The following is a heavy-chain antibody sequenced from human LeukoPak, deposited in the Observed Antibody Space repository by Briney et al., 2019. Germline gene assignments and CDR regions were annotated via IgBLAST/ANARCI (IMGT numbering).Heavy chain of an antibody. D-gene: IGHD3-9*01. CDR2: INPNSGGT. Sequence: ASVKVSCKASGYTFTGYYMHWVRQAPGQGLEWMGWINPNSGGTNYAQKFQGRVTITADKSTSTAYMELSSLRSEDTAVYYCARVRGYDILTGYWNYYYYYMDVWGKGTTVTVSS. CDR3: ARVRGYDILTGYWNYYYYYMDV. CDR1: GYTFTGYY. V-gene: IGHV1-2*02. J-gene: IGHJ6*03.